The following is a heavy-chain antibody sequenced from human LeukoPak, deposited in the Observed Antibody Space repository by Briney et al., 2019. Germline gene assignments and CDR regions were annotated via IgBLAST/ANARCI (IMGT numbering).Heavy chain of an antibody. CDR1: GFTFSSYS. CDR3: ARARGSGWPNWFDP. CDR2: ISSSSSYI. D-gene: IGHD6-19*01. J-gene: IGHJ5*02. Sequence: PGGSLRLSCAASGFTFSSYSMNWVRQAPGKGLEWVSSISSSSSYIYYADSVKGRFTISRDNAKNSLYLQMNSLRAEDTAVYYCARARGSGWPNWFDPWGRGTLVTVSS. V-gene: IGHV3-21*01.